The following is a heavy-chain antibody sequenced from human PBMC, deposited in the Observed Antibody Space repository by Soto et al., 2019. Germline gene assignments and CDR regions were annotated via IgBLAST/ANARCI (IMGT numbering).Heavy chain of an antibody. CDR1: GGTFSSNA. Sequence: SVKVSCKASGGTFSSNAISWVRQATGQGLEWMGGIIPIFGTANYAQKFQGRVTITADESTSTAYMELSSLRSEDTAVYYCARGIVKGGSYYEDYYYGMDVWGQGTTVTVSS. CDR3: ARGIVKGGSYYEDYYYGMDV. D-gene: IGHD1-26*01. J-gene: IGHJ6*02. V-gene: IGHV1-69*13. CDR2: IIPIFGTA.